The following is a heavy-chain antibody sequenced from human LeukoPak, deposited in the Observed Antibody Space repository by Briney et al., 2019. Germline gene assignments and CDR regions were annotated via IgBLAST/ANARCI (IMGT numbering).Heavy chain of an antibody. J-gene: IGHJ1*01. CDR3: AIMHGYYDGTGYWVQ. CDR1: GFTFASYG. D-gene: IGHD3-22*01. V-gene: IGHV3-23*01. Sequence: GGSLRLSCAASGFTFASYGMSWVRQAPGKGLEWVSFITTNGGRTSCADSVEGRFTISRDNPRNTLYMQMNSLRDEDTAVYYCAIMHGYYDGTGYWVQRGQGTLVTVSS. CDR2: ITTNGGRT.